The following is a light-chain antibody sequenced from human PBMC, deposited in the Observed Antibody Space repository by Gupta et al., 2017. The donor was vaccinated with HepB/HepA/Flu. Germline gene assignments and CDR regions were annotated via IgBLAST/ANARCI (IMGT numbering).Light chain of an antibody. CDR3: SSYAGRYTWV. Sequence: QSALTQPRSVSGSPGQSVTISCTGTSSDIGDYDHVSWYQYYPGKAHKLMLFGVNKRPSGVPDRFSGSKSGNTASLTVSGLQAEDEADYYCSSYAGRYTWVFGGGTKVTVL. V-gene: IGLV2-11*01. CDR2: GVN. J-gene: IGLJ3*02. CDR1: SSDIGDYDH.